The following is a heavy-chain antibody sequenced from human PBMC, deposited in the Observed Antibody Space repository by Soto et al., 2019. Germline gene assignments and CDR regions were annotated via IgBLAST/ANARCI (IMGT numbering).Heavy chain of an antibody. CDR2: LSGYNGDT. CDR3: ARVYSPSTTRCSFDA. V-gene: IGHV1-18*01. Sequence: QVQLVQSGPEVKKPGASVRVSCKASGYSLRNYAFAWVRQAPGQGLEWLAWLSGYNGDTQYAPKFQGRVSLTTDTSTTTAYIDLRTLRSDDTAVYYCARVYSPSTTRCSFDAWGQGTLVTVSS. CDR1: GYSLRNYA. D-gene: IGHD1-26*01. J-gene: IGHJ5*02.